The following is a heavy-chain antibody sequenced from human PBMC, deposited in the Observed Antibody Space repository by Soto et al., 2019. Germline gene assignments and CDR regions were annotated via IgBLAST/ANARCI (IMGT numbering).Heavy chain of an antibody. Sequence: QVQLVQSGAEVKKPGSSVKVSCKASGGTYSSYAFSWVRQAPGQGLEWMGDIIPIFNTANYAQKFQGRVTFTADEFTSTAYMGLSSLRSDETAVYYCASGNTATVGGVTVYYYYGMDVWGQGTTVTVS. V-gene: IGHV1-69*01. CDR2: IIPIFNTA. D-gene: IGHD3-16*02. J-gene: IGHJ6*02. CDR1: GGTYSSYA. CDR3: ASGNTATVGGVTVYYYYGMDV.